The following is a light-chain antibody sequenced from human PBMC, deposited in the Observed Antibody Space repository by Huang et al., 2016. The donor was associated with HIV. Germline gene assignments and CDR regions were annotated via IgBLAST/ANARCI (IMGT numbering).Light chain of an antibody. CDR2: DAA. CDR3: QQYGSSPLT. CDR1: QSLSSSY. J-gene: IGKJ4*01. V-gene: IGKV3D-20*01. Sequence: EIVLTQSPATLSLSPGERATIACGASQSLSSSYLAWYQQKPGLAPRLLIYDAANRATGIPDRCSGSGSGTDFTLTISRREPEDFAVYYCQQYGSSPLTFGGGTKVEIK.